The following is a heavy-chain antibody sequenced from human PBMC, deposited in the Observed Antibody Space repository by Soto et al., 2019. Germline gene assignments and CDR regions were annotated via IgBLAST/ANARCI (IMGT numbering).Heavy chain of an antibody. CDR3: AKAFYGSGTYNYGMDV. V-gene: IGHV3-23*01. J-gene: IGHJ6*02. Sequence: HPGGSLRLSCAASGFTFSSYAMNWVRQAPGTGLEWVSGISGSGESTYYADSVKGRFTISRDNSKNTLYVQLNSLRAEDTAVYYCAKAFYGSGTYNYGMDVWGQGTTVTVS. CDR2: ISGSGEST. CDR1: GFTFSSYA. D-gene: IGHD3-10*01.